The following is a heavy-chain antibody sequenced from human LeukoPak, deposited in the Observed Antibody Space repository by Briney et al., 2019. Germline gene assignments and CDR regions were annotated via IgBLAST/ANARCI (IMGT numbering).Heavy chain of an antibody. CDR1: GFIFSNYW. V-gene: IGHV3-74*03. CDR2: INPDGSST. J-gene: IGHJ4*02. CDR3: ARAVVPAAVPYF. Sequence: GGSLRLSCAGSGFIFSNYWMHWVRQAPWKGLVWVARINPDGSSTAYADSVKGRFTLSRDNARKTLFLQMNSLRVDDTAVYYCARAVVPAAVPYFWGQGTLVTVSP. D-gene: IGHD2-15*01.